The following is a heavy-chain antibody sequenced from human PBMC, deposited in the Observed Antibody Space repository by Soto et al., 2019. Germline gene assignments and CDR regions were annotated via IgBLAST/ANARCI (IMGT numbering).Heavy chain of an antibody. CDR2: INPILSLS. CDR3: ASSYGSGYRAFDS. J-gene: IGHJ4*02. D-gene: IGHD3-10*01. Sequence: QVQLVQSGAEVQKPGSSVRVSCKASGDTFNFYSINWVRQAPGLGLEWMGRINPILSLSNYAQRFQGRGTMTADKSTTTAYMELSSLRSEDTAMYYCASSYGSGYRAFDSWGQGALVTVSS. V-gene: IGHV1-69*02. CDR1: GDTFNFYS.